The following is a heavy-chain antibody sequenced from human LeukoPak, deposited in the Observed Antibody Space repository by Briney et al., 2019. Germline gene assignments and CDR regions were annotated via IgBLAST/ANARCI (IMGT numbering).Heavy chain of an antibody. CDR1: GFTFSDYY. V-gene: IGHV4-59*01. J-gene: IGHJ4*02. CDR3: ARAATVVTNLDY. D-gene: IGHD4-23*01. Sequence: GSLRLSCAASGFTFSDYYMSWIRQAPGKGLEWIGYIYYSGSTNYNPSLKSRVTISVDTSKNQFSLKLSSVTAADTAVYYCARAATVVTNLDYWGQGTLVTVSS. CDR2: IYYSGST.